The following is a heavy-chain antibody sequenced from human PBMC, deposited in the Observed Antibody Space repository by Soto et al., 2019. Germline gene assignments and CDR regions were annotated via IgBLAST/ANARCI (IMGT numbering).Heavy chain of an antibody. D-gene: IGHD2-15*01. CDR2: IYYSGST. V-gene: IGHV4-30-4*01. CDR1: GGSISSGDYY. J-gene: IGHJ5*02. CDR3: ARARGVVVVAATSGGWFDP. Sequence: PSETLSLTCTVSGGSISSGDYYWSWIRQPPGKGLEWIGYIYYSGSTYYYPSLKSRVTISVDTSKNQFSLKLSSVTAADTAVYYCARARGVVVVAATSGGWFDPWGQGTLVTVSS.